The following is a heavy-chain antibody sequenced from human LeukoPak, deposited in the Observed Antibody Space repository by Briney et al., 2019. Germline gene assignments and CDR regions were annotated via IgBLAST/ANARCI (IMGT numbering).Heavy chain of an antibody. J-gene: IGHJ2*01. CDR2: ISGNGGNT. CDR3: ARSKRWLEHYWYFDL. CDR1: GFTFSNYP. Sequence: GGSLRLSCSASGFTFSNYPMHWVRQAPGKGLEYVSGISGNGGNTYYANSVKGRFTISRDNSKHTLYLQMGSLRAEDMAVYYCARSKRWLEHYWYFDLWGRGTLDTVSS. V-gene: IGHV3-64*01. D-gene: IGHD5-24*01.